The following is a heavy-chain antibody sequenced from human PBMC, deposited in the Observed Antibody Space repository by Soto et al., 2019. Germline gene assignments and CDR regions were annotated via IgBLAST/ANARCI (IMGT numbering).Heavy chain of an antibody. V-gene: IGHV5-51*01. Sequence: GESLKISCKGSENTFSSYWIAWVRQLPGKGLECMGIVYPDDSDTRYSPSFQGQVTISADKSITTAYLEWNSLKASDTAMYYCARSRGGGRHLWFDPWGQGTQVTVSS. CDR1: ENTFSSYW. CDR3: ARSRGGGRHLWFDP. D-gene: IGHD2-15*01. CDR2: VYPDDSDT. J-gene: IGHJ5*02.